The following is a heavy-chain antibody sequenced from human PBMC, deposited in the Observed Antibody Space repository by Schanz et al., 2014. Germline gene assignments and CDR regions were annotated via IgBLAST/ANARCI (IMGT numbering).Heavy chain of an antibody. V-gene: IGHV1-2*02. J-gene: IGHJ6*02. CDR2: INPNSGAT. D-gene: IGHD6-19*01. CDR1: GATFTVYY. CDR3: ARENTAVAGMPRVMDV. Sequence: QVRLVQSGAEVKKPGSSVKVSCKSSGATFTVYYMHWVRQAPGQGLEWLGWINPNSGATSSAQMFQGRVTMTTDTSISTAYMELSRLTSDDTAVFFCARENTAVAGMPRVMDVWGQGTTVTVTS.